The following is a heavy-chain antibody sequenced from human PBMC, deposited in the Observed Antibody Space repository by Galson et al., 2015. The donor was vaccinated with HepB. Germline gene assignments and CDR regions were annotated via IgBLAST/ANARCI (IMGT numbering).Heavy chain of an antibody. Sequence: SLRLSCAASGFTFSSYWMHWVRQAPGKGLVWVSRINSDGSSTSYADSVKGRFTISRDNAKNTLYLQMNSLRAEDTAVYYCARSAHDSSASEGFGYGMDVWGQGTTVTVSS. J-gene: IGHJ6*02. D-gene: IGHD3-22*01. V-gene: IGHV3-74*01. CDR1: GFTFSSYW. CDR3: ARSAHDSSASEGFGYGMDV. CDR2: INSDGSST.